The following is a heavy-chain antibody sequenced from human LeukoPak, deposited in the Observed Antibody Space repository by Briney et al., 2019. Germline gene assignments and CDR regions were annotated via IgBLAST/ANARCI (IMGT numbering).Heavy chain of an antibody. CDR2: IYYSGST. D-gene: IGHD6-19*01. V-gene: IGHV4-59*01. CDR3: ARDSRGGWYGDDAFDI. CDR1: DGSISSYY. J-gene: IGHJ3*02. Sequence: PSETLSLTCTVSDGSISSYYWSWIRQPPGKGLEWIGYIYYSGSTNYNPSLKSRVTISVDTSKNQFSLKLRSVTAADTAVYCCARDSRGGWYGDDAFDIWGQGTMVTVSS.